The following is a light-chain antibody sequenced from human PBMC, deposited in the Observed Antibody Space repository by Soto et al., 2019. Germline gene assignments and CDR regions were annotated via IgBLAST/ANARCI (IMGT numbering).Light chain of an antibody. Sequence: DIQMTQSPSTLSASVGDRVTITCRASQSISSWLAWYQQKPGKAPLLLIYKASTLQSGVPSRFSGSGSGTEFTLTISSLQPDDFATYYCQHYNSHVAFGRGTKVEVK. CDR1: QSISSW. CDR2: KAS. J-gene: IGKJ1*01. V-gene: IGKV1-5*03. CDR3: QHYNSHVA.